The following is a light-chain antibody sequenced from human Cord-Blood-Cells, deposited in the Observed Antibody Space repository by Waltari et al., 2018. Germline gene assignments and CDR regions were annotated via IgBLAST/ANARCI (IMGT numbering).Light chain of an antibody. V-gene: IGLV2-14*03. CDR3: SSYTSSSTWV. J-gene: IGLJ3*02. CDR2: VVS. CDR1: SSDVGGYNY. Sequence: QSALTQHASVSGSPGQSITISCTETSSDVGGYNYVSWYQQHPGKAPKLMIYVVSTRPSGVSNRFSGSKSGNTASLTTSGLQAEDEADYYCSSYTSSSTWVFGGGTKLTVL.